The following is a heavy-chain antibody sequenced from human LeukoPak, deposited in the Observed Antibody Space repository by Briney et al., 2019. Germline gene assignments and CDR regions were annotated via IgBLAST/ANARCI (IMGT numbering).Heavy chain of an antibody. CDR2: IIPILGIA. CDR1: GGTFSSYA. D-gene: IGHD1-14*01. J-gene: IGHJ6*02. V-gene: IGHV1-69*04. CDR3: ARAGPLRYYYGMDV. Sequence: ASVKASCKASGGTFSSYAISWVRQAPGQGLEWMGRIIPILGIANYAQKFQGRVTITADKSTSTAYMELSSLRSEDTAVYYCARAGPLRYYYGMDVWGQGTTVTVSS.